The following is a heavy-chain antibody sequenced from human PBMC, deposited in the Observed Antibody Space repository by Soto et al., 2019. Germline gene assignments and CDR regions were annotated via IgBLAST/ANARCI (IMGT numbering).Heavy chain of an antibody. CDR1: GFTFSSYA. D-gene: IGHD7-27*01. CDR3: ANTAGALRYWGLRYFDY. J-gene: IGHJ4*02. CDR2: ISGSGGST. V-gene: IGHV3-23*01. Sequence: EVQLLESGGGLVQPGGSLRLSCAASGFTFSSYAMSWVRQAPGKGLEWVSAISGSGGSTYYADSVKGRFTISRDNSKNTLYLQMNSLRAEDTAVYHCANTAGALRYWGLRYFDYWGQGTLVTVSS.